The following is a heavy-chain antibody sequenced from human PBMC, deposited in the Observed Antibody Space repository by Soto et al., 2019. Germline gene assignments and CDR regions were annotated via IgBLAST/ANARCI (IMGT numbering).Heavy chain of an antibody. D-gene: IGHD2-8*02. CDR1: GYTFTSYY. CDR3: ATSGRRYCYHFDY. V-gene: IGHV1-46*01. CDR2: INPSGGGT. Sequence: GASVKVSCKASGYTFTSYYIHWVRQAPGQGLEWMGIINPSGGGTSYAQKFQGRVTMTRDTSTSTVYMELSSLRSENKAVYYCATSGRRYCYHFDYWGQGTLVTVSP. J-gene: IGHJ4*02.